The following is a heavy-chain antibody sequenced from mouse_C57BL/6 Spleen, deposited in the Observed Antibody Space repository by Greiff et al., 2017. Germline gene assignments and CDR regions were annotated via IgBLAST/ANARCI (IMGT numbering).Heavy chain of an antibody. CDR1: GYTFTEYT. V-gene: IGHV1-62-2*01. CDR3: ARHEVLTGTYWYFDV. J-gene: IGHJ1*03. D-gene: IGHD4-1*01. Sequence: QVHVKQSGAELVKPGASVKLSCKASGYTFTEYTIHWVKQRSGQGLEWIGWFYPGRGSLKYNEKFKDKATLTADKSSSTVYMELSRLTSEDSAVYFCARHEVLTGTYWYFDVWGTGTTVTVSS. CDR2: FYPGRGSL.